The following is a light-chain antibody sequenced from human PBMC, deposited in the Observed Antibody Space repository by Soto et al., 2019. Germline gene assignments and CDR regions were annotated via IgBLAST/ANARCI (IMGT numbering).Light chain of an antibody. CDR1: QSVSSY. Sequence: EIVLTQSPATLSLSPCERATLSGSAIQSVSSYLAWYQQKPGQAPRLLIYDASTRATGIPDRFSGSGSGTEFTLTISSLQSEDFAVYYCQQRSNWPPALTFGGGTKVDIK. CDR2: DAS. J-gene: IGKJ4*01. CDR3: QQRSNWPPALT. V-gene: IGKV3-11*01.